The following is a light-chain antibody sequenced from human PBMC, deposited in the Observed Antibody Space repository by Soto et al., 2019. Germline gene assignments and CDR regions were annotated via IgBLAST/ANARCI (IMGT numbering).Light chain of an antibody. CDR3: QQRSNWPPVT. J-gene: IGKJ4*01. CDR1: QSVSNY. CDR2: DAS. V-gene: IGKV3-11*01. Sequence: EIVLTQSPATLSLSPGQRATLSCRASQSVSNYLAWYQQKPGQAPRLLIYDASNRASGIPARFSGSGSGTDFTRTISSLDPEEFAVYYCQQRSNWPPVTFGGGTKVEIK.